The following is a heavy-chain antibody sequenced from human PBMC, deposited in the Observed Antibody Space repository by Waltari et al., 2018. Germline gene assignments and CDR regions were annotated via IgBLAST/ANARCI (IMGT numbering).Heavy chain of an antibody. Sequence: QVQLQASGPGLVKPSETLSLTCTVSGGSISSYYWRWIRQPPGKGLEWIVYIYYSGSTNYNPSLKSRVTISVDTSKNQFSLKLSSVTAADTAVYYCARSQPTDLYYYYMDVWGKGTTVTVSS. CDR1: GGSISSYY. CDR2: IYYSGST. CDR3: ARSQPTDLYYYYMDV. V-gene: IGHV4-59*01. J-gene: IGHJ6*03.